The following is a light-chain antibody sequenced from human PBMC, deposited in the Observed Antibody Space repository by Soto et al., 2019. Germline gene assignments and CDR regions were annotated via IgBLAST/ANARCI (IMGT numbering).Light chain of an antibody. CDR2: GTS. Sequence: IVLMQSPGIMSLSPGETATLSCRASESLSAGFLAWYQQKPGQAPRLLISGTSVRATGIPDGFIGSGSGSDFTRTMTRLEAEDSAVYFCQQSGRAPYTFGQGTKIEI. V-gene: IGKV3-20*01. CDR3: QQSGRAPYT. J-gene: IGKJ2*01. CDR1: ESLSAGF.